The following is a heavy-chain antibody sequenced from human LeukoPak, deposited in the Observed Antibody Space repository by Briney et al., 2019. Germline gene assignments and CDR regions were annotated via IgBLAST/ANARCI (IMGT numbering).Heavy chain of an antibody. V-gene: IGHV1-2*04. D-gene: IGHD4-17*01. CDR3: ARGILDDYGDYATDY. CDR2: INPNSGGT. CDR1: GYTFTGYY. J-gene: IGHJ4*02. Sequence: VASVKVSCKASGYTFTGYYMHWVRQAPGQGLEWMGWINPNSGGTNYAQKFQGWVTMTRDTSISTAYMELSRLRSDDTAVYYCARGILDDYGDYATDYWGQGTLVAVSS.